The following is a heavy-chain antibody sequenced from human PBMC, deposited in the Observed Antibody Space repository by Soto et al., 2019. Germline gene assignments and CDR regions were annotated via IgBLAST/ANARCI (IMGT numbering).Heavy chain of an antibody. V-gene: IGHV2-5*02. CDR2: IYWDDDK. D-gene: IGHD5-18*01. CDR3: AHRGYMYGNWDHGYFDY. Sequence: QITLKESGPPRVKPTQTLALTCTFSGFSLTTSGVGVGWIRKTPGKALEWLAVIYWDDDKRYNPSLKSRLTITKDTSKNQVVLTMAYMDPVDTATYFCAHRGYMYGNWDHGYFDYWGQGTLVTVSS. J-gene: IGHJ4*02. CDR1: GFSLTTSGVG.